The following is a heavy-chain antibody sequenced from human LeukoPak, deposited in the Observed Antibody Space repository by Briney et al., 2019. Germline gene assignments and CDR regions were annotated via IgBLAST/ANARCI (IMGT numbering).Heavy chain of an antibody. V-gene: IGHV3-48*03. J-gene: IGHJ4*02. D-gene: IGHD6-19*01. CDR2: ISSSGSTI. CDR1: GFTFSSYE. Sequence: PGGSLRLSCAASGFTFSSYEMNWVRQAPGKGLEWVSYISSSGSTIYYADSVKGRFTISRDNAKNSLYLQMNSLRAEDTAVYYCARGGIAVAPDYWGQGTLVTVSS. CDR3: ARGGIAVAPDY.